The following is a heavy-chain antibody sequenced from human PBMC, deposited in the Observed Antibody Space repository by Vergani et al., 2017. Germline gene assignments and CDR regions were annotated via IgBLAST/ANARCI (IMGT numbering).Heavy chain of an antibody. J-gene: IGHJ5*02. V-gene: IGHV3-74*01. CDR2: MNGDGDTI. CDR1: GFTFNEYW. Sequence: EVELVESGGGLVQPGGSLRLSCAASGFTFNEYWMHWARQVPGKGLVWVSGMNGDGDTISYADSVKGRFTISRDNAKNTLFLQMNILRAEDTAVYYCARARKFRFGVVWENWFDPWGQGTLVTVSS. D-gene: IGHD3-3*01. CDR3: ARARKFRFGVVWENWFDP.